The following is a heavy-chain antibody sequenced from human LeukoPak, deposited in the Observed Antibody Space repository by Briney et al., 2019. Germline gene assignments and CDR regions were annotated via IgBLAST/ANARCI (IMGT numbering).Heavy chain of an antibody. CDR1: GFTFSSYA. V-gene: IGHV3-9*01. Sequence: PGGPLRLSCAASGFTFSSYAMSWVRQAPGKGLEWVSGISWNSGSIGYADSVKGRFTISRDNAKNSLYLQMNSLRAEDTALYYCAKAGGYCSSTSCYNWFDPWGQGTLVTVSS. D-gene: IGHD2-2*03. CDR3: AKAGGYCSSTSCYNWFDP. CDR2: ISWNSGSI. J-gene: IGHJ5*02.